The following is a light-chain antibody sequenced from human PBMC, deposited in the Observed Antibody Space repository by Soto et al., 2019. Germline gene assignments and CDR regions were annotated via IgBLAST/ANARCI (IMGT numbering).Light chain of an antibody. Sequence: ENVLTQSPGTLSLSPGEGATLSCRASQSVSSSYLAWYQQKPGQAPRLLIYSASSRATGIPDRFSGSGSGTDFTLTISRLEPEDSAVYYCQQYGSSRITFGLGTRLEIK. CDR2: SAS. V-gene: IGKV3-20*01. CDR3: QQYGSSRIT. J-gene: IGKJ5*01. CDR1: QSVSSSY.